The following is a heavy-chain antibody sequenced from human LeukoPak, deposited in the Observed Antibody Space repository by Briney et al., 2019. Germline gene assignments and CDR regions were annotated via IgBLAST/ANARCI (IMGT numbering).Heavy chain of an antibody. Sequence: PGGSLRLSCAASGFTFSNYAMSWVRQAPGKGLEWVSSITGSGGSTYYADSVRGRFTISRDNSKNTLYLQMNSLRAEDTAVYYCAKVPDYYDSSDYSDAFDIWGQGTMVTVSS. CDR2: ITGSGGST. CDR1: GFTFSNYA. J-gene: IGHJ3*02. D-gene: IGHD3-22*01. CDR3: AKVPDYYDSSDYSDAFDI. V-gene: IGHV3-23*01.